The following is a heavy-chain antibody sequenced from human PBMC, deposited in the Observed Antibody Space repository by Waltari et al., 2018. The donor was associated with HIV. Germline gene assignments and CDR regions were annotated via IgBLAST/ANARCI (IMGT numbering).Heavy chain of an antibody. CDR3: TTGMPDSQEGWFFGL. J-gene: IGHJ2*01. CDR2: IKAGSEGGGI. V-gene: IGHV3-15*05. Sequence: VEVVESGGGLVKPGGSLRLSCVVSGIKFVDASMTWVRHTTGRGMEWDSRIKAGSEGGGIEVGAPVQGRFSLSRDDSRNTVTLQMNNLKADDTAVYYCTTGMPDSQEGWFFGLWGRGTAVTVSS. CDR1: GIKFVDAS. D-gene: IGHD1-1*01.